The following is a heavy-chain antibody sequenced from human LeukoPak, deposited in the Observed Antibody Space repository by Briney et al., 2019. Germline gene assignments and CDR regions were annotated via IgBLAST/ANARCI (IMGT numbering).Heavy chain of an antibody. J-gene: IGHJ5*02. Sequence: ASVKVSCKASGGTFSSYAISWVRQAPGQGLEWMGGIIPIFGTANYAQEFQGRVTITADESTSTAYMELSSLRSEDTAVYYCARDLDSYSSSWYGNSNWFDPWGQGTLVTVSS. D-gene: IGHD6-13*01. CDR3: ARDLDSYSSSWYGNSNWFDP. CDR2: IIPIFGTA. CDR1: GGTFSSYA. V-gene: IGHV1-69*13.